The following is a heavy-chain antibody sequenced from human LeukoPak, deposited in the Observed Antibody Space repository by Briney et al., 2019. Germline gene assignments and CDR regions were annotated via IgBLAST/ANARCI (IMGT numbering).Heavy chain of an antibody. J-gene: IGHJ4*02. D-gene: IGHD4-11*01. V-gene: IGHV3-7*01. CDR3: ARVLGYSNYFDY. Sequence: GGSLRLSCAVSGFTFSSYWMSWVRQAPGKGLEWVANIKQDGSEKYYVDSVKGRFTNSRDNAKNSLYLQMNSLRAEDTAVYYCARVLGYSNYFDYWGQGTLVTVSS. CDR1: GFTFSSYW. CDR2: IKQDGSEK.